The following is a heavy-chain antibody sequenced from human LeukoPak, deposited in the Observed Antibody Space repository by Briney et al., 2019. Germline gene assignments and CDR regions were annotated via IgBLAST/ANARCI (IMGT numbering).Heavy chain of an antibody. D-gene: IGHD6-19*01. CDR3: VREQWLVPHDY. Sequence: PGGSLRLSCAASGFTFSSYWMSWVRQAPGKGLEWVANIKQDGSEKYYVDSVKGRFTISRDNAKNSLYLQMNSLRAEDTAVYYCVREQWLVPHDYWGQGTLVTVSS. V-gene: IGHV3-7*01. CDR2: IKQDGSEK. CDR1: GFTFSSYW. J-gene: IGHJ4*02.